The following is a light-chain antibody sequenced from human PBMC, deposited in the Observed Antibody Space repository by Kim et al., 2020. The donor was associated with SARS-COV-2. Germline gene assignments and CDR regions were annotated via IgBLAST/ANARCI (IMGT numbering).Light chain of an antibody. CDR2: DAS. Sequence: ATQLTQSPSSLSASVGDRVTITCRTSQGISSALAWYQQKPGKAPKVLIYDASSLGSGVPSRFSGSGSGTDFTLTISSLQPEDFATYFCQQFNNFPITFGQGTRLEIK. J-gene: IGKJ5*01. V-gene: IGKV1D-13*01. CDR1: QGISSA. CDR3: QQFNNFPIT.